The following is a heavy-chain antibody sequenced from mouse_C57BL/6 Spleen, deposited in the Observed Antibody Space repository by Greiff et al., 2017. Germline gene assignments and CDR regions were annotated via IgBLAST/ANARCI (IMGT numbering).Heavy chain of an antibody. CDR3: TTKSRGQGFAY. D-gene: IGHD3-3*01. CDR2: IDPVDGDT. J-gene: IGHJ3*01. V-gene: IGHV14-1*01. Sequence: VQLQQSGAELVRPGASVKLSCTASGFNITDYYMHWVKQRPDQGLEWIGRIDPVDGDTEYAPKFQGKATMTADTSSNTAYLQLSSLTSEDTAVYYCTTKSRGQGFAYWGQGTLVTVSA. CDR1: GFNITDYY.